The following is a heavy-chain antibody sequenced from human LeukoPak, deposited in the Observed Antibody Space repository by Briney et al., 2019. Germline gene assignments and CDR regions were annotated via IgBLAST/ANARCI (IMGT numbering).Heavy chain of an antibody. CDR3: AKYLEWFHTDLFDY. CDR1: GFTFSNYA. J-gene: IGHJ4*02. Sequence: PGGSLRLSCAASGFTFSNYAMSWVRQAPGKGLEWVSAINGRHDITYYADSVKGRSTISRDNSKNTLYLQMNSLTAEDTAVYYCAKYLEWFHTDLFDYWGQGILVTVSS. V-gene: IGHV3-23*01. CDR2: INGRHDIT. D-gene: IGHD3-3*01.